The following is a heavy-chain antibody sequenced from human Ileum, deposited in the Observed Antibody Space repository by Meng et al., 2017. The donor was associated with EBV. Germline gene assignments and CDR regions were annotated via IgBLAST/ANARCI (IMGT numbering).Heavy chain of an antibody. CDR2: INPNSGGT. J-gene: IGHJ4*02. D-gene: IGHD3-10*01. Sequence: EELGQSGAEVKKPGASVKVSCKASGYTFTGYYMHWVRQAPGQGLEWMGRINPNSGGTNYAQKFQGRVTMTRDTSISTAYMELSRLRSDDTAVYYCARVGYGSGSFRFDYWGQGTLVTVSS. V-gene: IGHV1-2*06. CDR3: ARVGYGSGSFRFDY. CDR1: GYTFTGYY.